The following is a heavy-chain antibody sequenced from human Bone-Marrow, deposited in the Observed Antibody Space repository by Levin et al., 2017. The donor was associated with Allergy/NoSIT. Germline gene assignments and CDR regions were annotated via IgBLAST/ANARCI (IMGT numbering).Heavy chain of an antibody. J-gene: IGHJ6*02. D-gene: IGHD3-3*01. V-gene: IGHV1-69*13. CDR2: IIPIFGTA. Sequence: SVKVSCKASGGTFSSYAISWVRQAPGQGLEWMGGIIPIFGTANYAQKFQGRVTITADESTSTAYMELSSLRSEDTAVYYCASGRDFWSGYYTTPGRGANYYYGMDVWGQGTTVTVSS. CDR1: GGTFSSYA. CDR3: ASGRDFWSGYYTTPGRGANYYYGMDV.